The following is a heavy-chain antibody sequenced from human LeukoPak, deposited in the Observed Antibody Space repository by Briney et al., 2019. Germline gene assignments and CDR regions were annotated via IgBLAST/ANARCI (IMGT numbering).Heavy chain of an antibody. V-gene: IGHV4-59*01. CDR2: IYYSGST. J-gene: IGHJ2*01. Sequence: SETLSLTCTVSGGSSRRYYWSWIRQPPGKGLEWIGYIYYSGSTNYNPSLKSRVTISVDTSKNQFSLKLSSVTAADTAVYYCARAGGVTTAPLDLDIWGRGTLVTVSA. CDR3: ARAGGVTTAPLDLDI. D-gene: IGHD4-17*01. CDR1: GGSSRRYY.